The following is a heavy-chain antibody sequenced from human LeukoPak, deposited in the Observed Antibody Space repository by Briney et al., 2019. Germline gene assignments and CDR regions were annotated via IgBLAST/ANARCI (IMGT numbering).Heavy chain of an antibody. CDR3: ARSFSLSSGYDY. CDR2: IGTAGDT. D-gene: IGHD3-22*01. CDR1: XXXXXSYD. V-gene: IGHV3-13*01. J-gene: IGHJ4*02. Sequence: GGSLXLXXXXXXXXXXSYDMHWVRXATGKGLEWVSAIGTAGDTYYPGSVKGRFTISRENAKNSLYLQMNSLRAGDTAVYYCARSFSLSSGYDYWGQGTLVTVSS.